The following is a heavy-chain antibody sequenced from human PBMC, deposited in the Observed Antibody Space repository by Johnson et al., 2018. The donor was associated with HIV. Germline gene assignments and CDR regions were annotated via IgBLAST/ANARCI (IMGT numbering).Heavy chain of an antibody. D-gene: IGHD3-10*01. Sequence: VQLVESGGGLVQPGRSLKLSCAASGFTFDDYAMHWVRQTPGKGLEWVSRINGDGSRTSYADSVKGRFTISRDNSKNTLYLQMNSRRAEDTAVYDCAKNSAAFDIRGQGTMVTVSS. CDR2: INGDGSRT. CDR3: AKNSAAFDI. V-gene: IGHV3-9*01. J-gene: IGHJ3*02. CDR1: GFTFDDYA.